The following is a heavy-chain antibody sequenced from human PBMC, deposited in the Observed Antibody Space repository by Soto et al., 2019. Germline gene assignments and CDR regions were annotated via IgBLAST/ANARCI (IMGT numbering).Heavy chain of an antibody. CDR1: GGTSNNYA. CDR3: ARWGGLSCSGAVCFKKPFDY. D-gene: IGHD2-8*02. V-gene: IGHV1-69*06. CDR2: IIPISGTT. Sequence: QVQLVQSGAEVKRPKSSMKVSCKPSGGTSNNYAINWVRQAPGQGLEWMGAIIPISGTTKYAQKFQGRVTITADKSTSTVYMDLSSLRSEDTAVYYCARWGGLSCSGAVCFKKPFDYWGQGTLVTVSS. J-gene: IGHJ4*02.